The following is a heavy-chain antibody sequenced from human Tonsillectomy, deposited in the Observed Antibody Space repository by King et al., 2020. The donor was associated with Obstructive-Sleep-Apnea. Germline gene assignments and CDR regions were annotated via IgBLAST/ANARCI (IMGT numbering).Heavy chain of an antibody. CDR2: VYYSGRT. D-gene: IGHD3-22*01. J-gene: IGHJ5*02. CDR3: ARGNYYDSSGYYHRGEWFDP. Sequence: QLQESGPGLVKPSQTLSLTCTVSGGYITSGDYYWSWIRQPPGKGLEWIGYVYYSGRTYSNPSLKSRVTISVDTFKTQFSLKLSSVTAADTAVYYCARGNYYDSSGYYHRGEWFDPWGQGTLVTVSS. V-gene: IGHV4-30-4*01. CDR1: GGYITSGDYY.